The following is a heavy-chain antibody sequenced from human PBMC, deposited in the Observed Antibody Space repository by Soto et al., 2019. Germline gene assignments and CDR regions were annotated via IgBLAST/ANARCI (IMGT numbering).Heavy chain of an antibody. J-gene: IGHJ6*02. CDR1: GYTFTSYD. V-gene: IGHV1-8*01. Sequence: ASVKVSCRASGYTFTSYDINWVRQATGQGLEWMGWMNPNSGNTGYAQKFQGRVTMTRNTSISTAYMELSSLRSEDTAVYYCARGYDCGTNSGYYGMDILGQGNTVTVSS. CDR2: MNPNSGNT. D-gene: IGHD5-12*01. CDR3: ARGYDCGTNSGYYGMDI.